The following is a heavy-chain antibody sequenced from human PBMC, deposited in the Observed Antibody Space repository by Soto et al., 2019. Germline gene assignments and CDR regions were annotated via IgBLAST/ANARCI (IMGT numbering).Heavy chain of an antibody. CDR2: IYYTGNT. D-gene: IGHD3-16*01. V-gene: IGHV4-61*01. J-gene: IGHJ4*02. CDR1: GGSVSSGSYF. Sequence: SETLSLTCTVSGGSVSSGSYFWSWMRQPPGKGLEWLGYIYYTGNTNYNPSLKSRVTISVDSSKNQFSLKLSSVTAADTAVYYCARERTGDLTFFDYWGQGTLVTVSS. CDR3: ARERTGDLTFFDY.